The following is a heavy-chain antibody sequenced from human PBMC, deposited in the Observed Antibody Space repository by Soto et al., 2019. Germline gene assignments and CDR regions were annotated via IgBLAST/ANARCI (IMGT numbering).Heavy chain of an antibody. CDR3: ARDPPIAAAGLDY. CDR1: GFTFTSYS. J-gene: IGHJ4*02. Sequence: GGSLRLSCAASGFTFTSYSMDWVRQAPGKGLEWVAVISYDGSNKYYADSVKGRFTISRDNSKNTLYLQMNSLRAEDTAVYYCARDPPIAAAGLDYWGQGTLVTVSS. CDR2: ISYDGSNK. D-gene: IGHD6-13*01. V-gene: IGHV3-30*03.